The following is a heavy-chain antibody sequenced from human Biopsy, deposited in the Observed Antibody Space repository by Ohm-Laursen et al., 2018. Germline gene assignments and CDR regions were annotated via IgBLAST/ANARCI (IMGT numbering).Heavy chain of an antibody. CDR1: RYTFTSYD. J-gene: IGHJ5*02. Sequence: ASVKVSCKASRYTFTSYDITWVRQASGQGPEWIGWLNPVSGNSNFGQKFRGRVTVTSDTSISTAYMELSGLTSDDTATYYCGRAVRNQLLTDPRGQGTLVTVTS. CDR2: LNPVSGNS. V-gene: IGHV1-8*01. D-gene: IGHD1-7*01. CDR3: GRAVRNQLLTDP.